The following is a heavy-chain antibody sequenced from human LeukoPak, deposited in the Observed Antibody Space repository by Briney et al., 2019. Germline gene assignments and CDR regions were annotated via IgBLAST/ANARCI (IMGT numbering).Heavy chain of an antibody. CDR1: GYSIDSGYY. D-gene: IGHD3-10*01. Sequence: SETLSLTCTVSGYSIDSGYYWGWIRQPPGKGLEWIGSIFHTGSTNYNPSLKSRVTISVDTSKNQFSLKLSSVTAADTAVYYCARESRYRVRGVNPPYFDYWGQGTLVTVSS. V-gene: IGHV4-38-2*02. J-gene: IGHJ4*02. CDR2: IFHTGST. CDR3: ARESRYRVRGVNPPYFDY.